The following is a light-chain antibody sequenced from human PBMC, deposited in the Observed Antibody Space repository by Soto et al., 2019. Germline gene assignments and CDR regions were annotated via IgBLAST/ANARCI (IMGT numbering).Light chain of an antibody. V-gene: IGKV3-20*01. CDR3: QQYGNSPFP. CDR1: QRVTSRY. Sequence: DIGGTQSPCTLSFSPGERATLTSRASQRVTSRYLAWLQQKPGQAHRLLIYGASSRATGIPDNFSGSGSGTDFTLTISRLEREDFSVYYCQQYGNSPFPFGPGTTVDFK. CDR2: GAS. J-gene: IGKJ3*01.